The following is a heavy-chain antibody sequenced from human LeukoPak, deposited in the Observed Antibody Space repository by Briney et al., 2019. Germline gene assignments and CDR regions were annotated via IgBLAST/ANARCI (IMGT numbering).Heavy chain of an antibody. CDR3: ARQGGGYD. V-gene: IGHV4-59*08. CDR1: GGSISRHY. Sequence: PSETLSLTCTVSGGSISRHYWMWIRQPPGKGLEWLGYNYYTGSTNYNSSLGGRITILIDTSKNQFSLTLTSVTAADTAVYYCARQGGGYDRGQGILVTVSS. D-gene: IGHD5-12*01. J-gene: IGHJ4*02. CDR2: NYYTGST.